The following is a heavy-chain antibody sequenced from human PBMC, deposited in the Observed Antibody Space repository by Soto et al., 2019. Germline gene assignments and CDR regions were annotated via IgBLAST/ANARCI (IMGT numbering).Heavy chain of an antibody. CDR2: ISGTSSYI. CDR1: GFTFRSYY. J-gene: IGHJ3*02. CDR3: ARVGTYSGYDWDAFDI. D-gene: IGHD5-12*01. Sequence: GGSLRLSCAASGFTFRSYYMSWVRQAPGKGLEWVSSISGTSSYIYYADSVKGRFTISRDNAKNSLYLQMNSLRAEDTAVYYCARVGTYSGYDWDAFDIWGQGTMVTVSS. V-gene: IGHV3-21*01.